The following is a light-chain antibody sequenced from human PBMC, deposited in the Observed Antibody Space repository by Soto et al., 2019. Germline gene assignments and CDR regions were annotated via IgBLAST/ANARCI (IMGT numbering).Light chain of an antibody. V-gene: IGLV2-11*01. CDR1: NSDIGAYDY. J-gene: IGLJ1*01. CDR2: DVT. CDR3: SSFAGSYIHV. Sequence: QSVLTQPRSVSGSPGQAVTFSCTGTNSDIGAYDYVSWYQQLSGKAPKLIIYDVTKRPSGVPNRFSGSKSGNTASLTISGLQAEDEADYFCSSFAGSYIHVFGSGTKVTVL.